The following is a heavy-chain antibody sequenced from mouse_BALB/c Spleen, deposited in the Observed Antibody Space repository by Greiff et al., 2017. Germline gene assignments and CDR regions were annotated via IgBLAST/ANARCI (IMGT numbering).Heavy chain of an antibody. V-gene: IGHV14-3*02. CDR2: IDPANGKT. J-gene: IGHJ2*01. CDR1: GFNIKDTY. D-gene: IGHD2-1*01. Sequence: VQLQQSGAELVKPGASVKLSCTASGFNIKDTYMHWVKQRPEQGLEWIGRIDPANGKTKYDPKFQGKATITADTSSNTAYLQLSILTSEETAVYDCARGNYGNYGDFWGQGTTLTVSS. CDR3: ARGNYGNYGDF.